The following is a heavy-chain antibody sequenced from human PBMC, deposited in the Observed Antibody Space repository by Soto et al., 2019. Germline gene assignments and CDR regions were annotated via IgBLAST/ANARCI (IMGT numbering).Heavy chain of an antibody. Sequence: QPGGSLRRSCVASGFSLSISHMHWVRQAPGKGPEWVALISYDGTNKFYADSVKGRFTISRDNSKSTLYLQVDSPRPEDAAVYYCARDPKTSGGQHWAFNYFDSWGQGTRVTVS. CDR1: GFSLSISH. CDR3: ARDPKTSGGQHWAFNYFDS. D-gene: IGHD7-27*01. CDR2: ISYDGTNK. V-gene: IGHV3-30-3*01. J-gene: IGHJ4*02.